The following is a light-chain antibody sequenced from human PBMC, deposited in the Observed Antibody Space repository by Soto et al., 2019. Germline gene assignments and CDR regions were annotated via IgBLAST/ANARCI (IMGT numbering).Light chain of an antibody. CDR1: QSVGKY. CDR2: GES. Sequence: EIVMTQSPATLSLSPGESATLSCRASQSVGKYLVWYQQKPGQAPRLLIYGESTRATGIPDRFSGSGSGTELSLTISRLHPDDFATYYCQHYDTYSRTFGQGTKVDIK. J-gene: IGKJ1*01. CDR3: QHYDTYSRT. V-gene: IGKV3-15*01.